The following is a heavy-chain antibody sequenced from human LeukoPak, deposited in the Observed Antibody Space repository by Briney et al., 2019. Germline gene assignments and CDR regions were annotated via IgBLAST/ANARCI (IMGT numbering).Heavy chain of an antibody. D-gene: IGHD5-24*01. V-gene: IGHV1-46*01. J-gene: IGHJ4*02. CDR2: IIPNDGST. CDR3: ATDRRGGLRDGYNS. CDR1: GYTFTTHY. Sequence: ASVKVSCKASGYTFTTHYMHWVRQAPGQGLEWMGVIIPNDGSTTYAQKFQGRVTMTRDMSTSTVYMELSSLRSEDTAVYYCATDRRGGLRDGYNSWGQGTLVTLPS.